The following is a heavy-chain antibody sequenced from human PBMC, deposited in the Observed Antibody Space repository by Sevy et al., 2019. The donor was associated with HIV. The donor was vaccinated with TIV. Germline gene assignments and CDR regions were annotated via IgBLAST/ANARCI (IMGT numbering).Heavy chain of an antibody. CDR3: AGENAWGRGYS. J-gene: IGHJ4*02. Sequence: SETLSLTCTVSGGSFTSLYWNWIRQPPGKGLEWIANIYYNGHINYKPSLKSRVTLSLDTSKNQFSLRLSSVTAADTAMYYCAGENAWGRGYSWGQGTLVTVSS. CDR1: GGSFTSLY. V-gene: IGHV4-59*08. D-gene: IGHD1-26*01. CDR2: IYYNGHI.